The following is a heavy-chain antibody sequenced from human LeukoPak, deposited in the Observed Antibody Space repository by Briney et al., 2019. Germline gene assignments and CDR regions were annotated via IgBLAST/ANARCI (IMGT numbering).Heavy chain of an antibody. D-gene: IGHD2-15*01. CDR2: MNPNSGNT. CDR1: GYTFTSYD. Sequence: ASVKVSCKASGYTFTSYDINWVRQATGQGLEWMGWMNPNSGNTGYAQKFQGRVTITRNTSISTAYMELSSLRSEDTAVYCCARGPRVAASPFDYWGQGTLVTVSS. J-gene: IGHJ4*02. V-gene: IGHV1-8*03. CDR3: ARGPRVAASPFDY.